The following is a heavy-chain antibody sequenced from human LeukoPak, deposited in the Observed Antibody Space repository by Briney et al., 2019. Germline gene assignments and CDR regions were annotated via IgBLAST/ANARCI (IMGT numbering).Heavy chain of an antibody. V-gene: IGHV1-8*02. CDR2: MNPNSGNT. J-gene: IGHJ4*02. Sequence: EASVRVSCKASGYTFTSYYMHWVRQATGQGLEWMGWMNPNSGNTGYAQKFQGRVTMTRNTSISTAYMELSSLRSEDTAVYYCARVSTYFGVVTDFDYWGQGTLVTVSS. D-gene: IGHD3-3*01. CDR3: ARVSTYFGVVTDFDY. CDR1: GYTFTSYY.